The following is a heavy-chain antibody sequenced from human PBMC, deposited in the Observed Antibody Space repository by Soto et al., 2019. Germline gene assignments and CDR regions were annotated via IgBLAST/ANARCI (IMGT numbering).Heavy chain of an antibody. J-gene: IGHJ4*02. Sequence: SVKVSCKASGGTFSRYAISWVRQAPGQGLEWMGGIIPIFGTANYAQKFQGRVTITADKSTSTAYMELSSLRSEDTAVYYCARGWWQQLYPAYFDYWGQGTLVTVSS. CDR1: GGTFSRYA. V-gene: IGHV1-69*06. CDR3: ARGWWQQLYPAYFDY. CDR2: IIPIFGTA. D-gene: IGHD2-15*01.